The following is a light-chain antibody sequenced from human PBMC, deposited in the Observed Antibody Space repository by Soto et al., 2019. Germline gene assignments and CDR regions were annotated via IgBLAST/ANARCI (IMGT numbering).Light chain of an antibody. CDR2: WAS. Sequence: DIVMTQSPDSLAVSLGERATINCESSQSVLYSSNNKNYLAWYQQKPGQPPKLLIYWASTRESGVPDRFSGSGSGTDFTLTISSLQAEDVAVYYCQQYYSTPSFGPGTKVDI. CDR3: QQYYSTPS. V-gene: IGKV4-1*01. CDR1: QSVLYSSNNKNY. J-gene: IGKJ3*01.